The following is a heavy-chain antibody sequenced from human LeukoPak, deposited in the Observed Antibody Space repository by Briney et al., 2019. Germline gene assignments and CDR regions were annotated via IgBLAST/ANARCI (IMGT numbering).Heavy chain of an antibody. D-gene: IGHD6-13*01. V-gene: IGHV3-23*01. J-gene: IGHJ4*02. CDR1: GFTFSSYA. CDR2: ISGSGGST. Sequence: PTGGSLRLSCAASGFTFSSYAMSWVRQAPGKGLEWVSAISGSGGSTYYADSVKGRFTISRDNSKNTLYLQMNSLRADDTAMYYCARGSYSSSWKTFDYWGQGTLVTVSS. CDR3: ARGSYSSSWKTFDY.